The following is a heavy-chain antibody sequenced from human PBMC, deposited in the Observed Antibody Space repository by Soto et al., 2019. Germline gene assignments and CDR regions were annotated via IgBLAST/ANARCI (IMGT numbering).Heavy chain of an antibody. D-gene: IGHD6-13*01. CDR1: GDTFSNSA. CDR3: AREKAATGPLHY. V-gene: IGHV1-69*01. J-gene: IGHJ4*02. CDR2: IIPFFGTE. Sequence: QVQLVQSGAEVKKPGSSVKVSCKASGDTFSNSAISWVGQAPGQGLEWMGGIIPFFGTENYAQKFQGRVTITADESTSTSYMELSSLRSGDSAVYYCAREKAATGPLHYWGQGTLVTVSS.